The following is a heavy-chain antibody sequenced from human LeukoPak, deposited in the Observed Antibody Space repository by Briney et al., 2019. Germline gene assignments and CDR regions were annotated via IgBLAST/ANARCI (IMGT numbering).Heavy chain of an antibody. CDR1: GFTFSSYA. Sequence: PGGSLRLSCAASGFTFSSYAMTWVRQAPGKGLECVSGISGRGSSTSYADSVKGGFTISRDNSKNTLYLQMNSLRAEDTAVYYCAKSLYGGMDVWGRGTTVTVSS. CDR2: ISGRGSST. CDR3: AKSLYGGMDV. V-gene: IGHV3-23*01. D-gene: IGHD3-16*02. J-gene: IGHJ6*04.